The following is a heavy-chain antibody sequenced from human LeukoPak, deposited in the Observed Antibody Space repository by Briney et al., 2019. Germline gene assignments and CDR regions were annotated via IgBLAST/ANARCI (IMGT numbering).Heavy chain of an antibody. CDR1: GASFSGYY. V-gene: IGHV4-39*01. CDR2: IYYSGST. D-gene: IGHD3-16*02. CDR3: ARLMSDYVWGSYRYFDY. J-gene: IGHJ4*02. Sequence: SETLSLTCAVYGASFSGYYWGWIRQPPGKGLEWIGSIYYSGSTYYNPSLKSRVTVSVDTSKNQFSLKLSSVTAADTAVYYCARLMSDYVWGSYRYFDYWGQGTLVTVSS.